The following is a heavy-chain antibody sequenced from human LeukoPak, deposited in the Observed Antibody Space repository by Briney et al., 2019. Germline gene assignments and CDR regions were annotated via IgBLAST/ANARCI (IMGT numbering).Heavy chain of an antibody. V-gene: IGHV3-64D*09. CDR3: VKGGRYSGSSADF. CDR2: TSTDGGHT. CDR1: GFTFSSYA. D-gene: IGHD6-6*01. Sequence: GGSLRLSCSTSGFTFSSYAMHWVHQAPGKGLQYVSATSTDGGHTYYADSVKGRFTISRDNSKNTLYLQMSSLRAEDTAVYYCVKGGRYSGSSADFWGQGTLVTVSS. J-gene: IGHJ4*02.